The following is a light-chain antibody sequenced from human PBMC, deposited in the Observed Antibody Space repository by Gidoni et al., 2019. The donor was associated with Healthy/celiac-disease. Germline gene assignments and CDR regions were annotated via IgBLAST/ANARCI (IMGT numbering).Light chain of an antibody. CDR1: SSNIGINY. J-gene: IGLJ2*01. CDR2: TNN. CDR3: AAWDDSLSGVV. Sequence: QSVLTQPPSASGTPGQRVTISCSGSSSNIGINYVYWYQQLPGTAPKLLIYTNNQRPSGFPARFSGSKSGTSASLAISGLLSEDEADYYCAAWDDSLSGVVFGGGTKLTVL. V-gene: IGLV1-47*02.